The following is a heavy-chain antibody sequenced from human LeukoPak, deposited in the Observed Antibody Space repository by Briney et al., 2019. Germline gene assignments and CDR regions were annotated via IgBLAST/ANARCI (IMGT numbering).Heavy chain of an antibody. D-gene: IGHD3-22*01. V-gene: IGHV3-21*01. CDR2: ISSSSTYI. J-gene: IGHJ4*02. CDR3: ARDLGITMITSLGY. CDR1: GFTFSSYT. Sequence: PGGSLRLSCAASGFTFSSYTMNWVRQAPGKGLEWVSSISSSSTYIYYADSVEGRFTISRDNAENSLFLEMNSLRAEDTAVYYCARDLGITMITSLGYWGQGTLVTVSS.